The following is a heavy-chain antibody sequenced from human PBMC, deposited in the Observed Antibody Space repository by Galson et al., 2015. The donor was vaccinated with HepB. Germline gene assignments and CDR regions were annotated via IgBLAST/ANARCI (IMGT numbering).Heavy chain of an antibody. D-gene: IGHD4-17*01. Sequence: DTLSLTCTVSGGSFLSSYWSWIRQPPGKGLEWIGYIFDSGTTKYNPSLKGRVTISVDTSGNQFSLKLSSVTAADTAVYYCARDVDYGDYADWGQEPWSPSPQ. CDR1: GGSFLSSY. CDR3: ARDVDYGDYAD. CDR2: IFDSGTT. J-gene: IGHJ4*01. V-gene: IGHV4-59*12.